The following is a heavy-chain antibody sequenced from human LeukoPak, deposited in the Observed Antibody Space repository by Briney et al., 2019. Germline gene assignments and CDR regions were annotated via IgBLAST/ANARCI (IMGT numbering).Heavy chain of an antibody. J-gene: IGHJ4*02. V-gene: IGHV3-53*05. CDR3: AINGGGDSGYGNFDY. D-gene: IGHD5-12*01. CDR2: VYSVGAT. CDR1: GFIVSGNH. Sequence: PGGSLRLSCAASGFIVSGNHMNWVRLAPGKGLEWGSIVYSVGATYYEDSVKGRFTTSRDNAKNSLYLQMNSLRAEDTAFYYCAINGGGDSGYGNFDYWGQGTLVTVSS.